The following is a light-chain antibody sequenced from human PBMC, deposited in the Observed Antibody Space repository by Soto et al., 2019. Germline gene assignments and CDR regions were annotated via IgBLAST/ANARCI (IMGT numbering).Light chain of an antibody. CDR3: QQYGSSPRT. J-gene: IGKJ1*01. CDR2: GAS. V-gene: IGKV3-20*01. Sequence: ESVFSQSPCTLTVSPGERATLSCRASQSVSSNLAWYQQKPGQAPRLLIYGASNRATGIPDRFSGSGSGTDFTLTISRLEPEDFAVYYCQQYGSSPRTFGQGTKV. CDR1: QSVSSN.